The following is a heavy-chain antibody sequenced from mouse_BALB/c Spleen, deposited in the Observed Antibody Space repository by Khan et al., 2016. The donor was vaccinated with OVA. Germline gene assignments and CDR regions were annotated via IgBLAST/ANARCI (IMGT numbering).Heavy chain of an antibody. D-gene: IGHD1-2*01. CDR3: ARGLHCYGCYFDC. CDR2: IRYDSSN. V-gene: IGHV3-6*02. J-gene: IGHJ2*01. CDR1: GYSIPSGYY. Sequence: EVELVESGPGLVKPSQSLSLTCSVTGYSIPSGYYWNWIRQLPGNQLEWMGYIRYDSSNNYTPSLKNRISITRDTSTNQFFLKLNSVTTEATSPYYCARGLHCYGCYFDCWGQGTTLTVSS.